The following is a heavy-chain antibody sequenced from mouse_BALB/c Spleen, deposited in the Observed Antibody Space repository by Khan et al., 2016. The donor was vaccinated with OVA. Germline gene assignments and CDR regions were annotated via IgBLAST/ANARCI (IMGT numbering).Heavy chain of an antibody. D-gene: IGHD1-1*01. J-gene: IGHJ2*01. Sequence: EVQLQESGPELVKPGASVKISCKASGYSFTGYFMNWVMQSLGKSLEWIGRINPHIGETFYNQKFKGKATLTVDESSSTAHMELRSLASEDSAVYYCARIYRSDFDYWGQGTTLTVSS. V-gene: IGHV1-20*02. CDR1: GYSFTGYF. CDR3: ARIYRSDFDY. CDR2: INPHIGET.